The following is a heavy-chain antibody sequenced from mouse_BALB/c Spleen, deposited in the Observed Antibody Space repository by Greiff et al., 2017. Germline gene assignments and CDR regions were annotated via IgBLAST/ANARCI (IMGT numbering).Heavy chain of an antibody. J-gene: IGHJ2*01. CDR2: INSNGGST. V-gene: IGHV5-6-3*01. D-gene: IGHD1-1*01. CDR3: ARENYGSSWDY. CDR1: GFTFSSYG. Sequence: EVKVVESGGGLVQPGGSLKLSCAASGFTFSSYGMSWVRQTPDKRLELVATINSNGGSTYYPDSVKGRFTISRDNAKNTLYLQMSSLKSEDTAMYYCARENYGSSWDYWGQGTTLTVSS.